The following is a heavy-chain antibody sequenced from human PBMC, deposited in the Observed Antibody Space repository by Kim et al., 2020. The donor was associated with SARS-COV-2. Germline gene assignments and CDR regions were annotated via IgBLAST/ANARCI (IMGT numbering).Heavy chain of an antibody. V-gene: IGHV3-30*18. CDR1: GFTFNNFG. J-gene: IGHJ3*01. Sequence: GGSLRLSCVASGFTFNNFGMHWVRQAPGKGLEWVAVISCGGSKKYYADSVNGRFTISRDSFKNTVFLQMSSLTAEDTAVYYCAKANVFLWFGKFHNYAFDLWGQGPLVPVSS. D-gene: IGHD3-10*01. CDR2: ISCGGSKK. CDR3: AKANVFLWFGKFHNYAFDL.